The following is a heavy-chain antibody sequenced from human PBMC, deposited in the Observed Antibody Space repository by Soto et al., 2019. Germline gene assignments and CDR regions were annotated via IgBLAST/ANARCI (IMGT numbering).Heavy chain of an antibody. CDR2: INHSGST. D-gene: IGHD2-2*02. Sequence: PSXTLSLTCAVYGGSLSGYYWSWIRQPPVKGLEWIGEINHSGSTNYNPSLKSRVTISVDTSKNQFSLKLSSVTAADTAVYYCAKYCSSTSCYTGFDYWGRGTLVTVSS. CDR1: GGSLSGYY. V-gene: IGHV4-34*01. J-gene: IGHJ4*02. CDR3: AKYCSSTSCYTGFDY.